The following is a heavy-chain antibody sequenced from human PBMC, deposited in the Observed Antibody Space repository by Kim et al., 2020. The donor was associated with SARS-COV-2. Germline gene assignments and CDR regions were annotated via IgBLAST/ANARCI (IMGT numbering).Heavy chain of an antibody. J-gene: IGHJ5*02. D-gene: IGHD4-17*01. CDR2: IIPIFGTA. V-gene: IGHV1-69*13. CDR3: ARDLGDYGGWFDP. CDR1: GGTFSSYA. Sequence: SVKVSCKASGGTFSSYAISWVRQAPGQGLEWMGGIIPIFGTANYAQKFQGRVTITADESTSTAYMELSSLRSEDTAVYYCARDLGDYGGWFDPWGQGTLVTVSS.